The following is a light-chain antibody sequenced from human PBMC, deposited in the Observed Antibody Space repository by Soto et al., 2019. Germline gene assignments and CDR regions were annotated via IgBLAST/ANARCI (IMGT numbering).Light chain of an antibody. Sequence: EIVLTQSPGTLSLSPGERATLYCRASQSVGSNYLAWYQQKPGQTPRLLISGASSRATGIPDRFSGSGSGTDFSLTISRLEPEDFAVYWCQVYGSSPLFTFGPGTKVDIK. J-gene: IGKJ3*01. CDR3: QVYGSSPLFT. CDR2: GAS. CDR1: QSVGSNY. V-gene: IGKV3-20*01.